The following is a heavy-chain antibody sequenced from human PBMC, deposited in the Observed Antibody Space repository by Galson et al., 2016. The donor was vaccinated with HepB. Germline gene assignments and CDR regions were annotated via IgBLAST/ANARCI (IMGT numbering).Heavy chain of an antibody. V-gene: IGHV3-23*01. CDR3: AKERLVRRIFDH. D-gene: IGHD1-1*01. CDR1: GFVLSNFG. J-gene: IGHJ4*02. CDR2: ISTRRTT. Sequence: SLRLSCAASGFVLSNFGLSWVRQAPGKGLEWVASISTRRTTYYSDSVQGRFTISRDNSNNTLYLQMNGLRAEDTAVYYCAKERLVRRIFDHWSQGTPLTVSS.